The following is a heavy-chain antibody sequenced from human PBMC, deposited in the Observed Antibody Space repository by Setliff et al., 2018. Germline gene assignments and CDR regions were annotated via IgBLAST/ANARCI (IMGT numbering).Heavy chain of an antibody. CDR2: RYQSGST. Sequence: SETLSLTCTVSGYSISVGCFWGWIRQPPGKGLEWVGSRYQSGSTYYKPSLNSRVAMSVDKSKNQLSLKLSSVTAADRAVYYCAGTSTLLMMTFGGVLVGDAFDIWGQGTMVTVSS. V-gene: IGHV4-38-2*02. D-gene: IGHD3-16*02. CDR1: GYSISVGCF. J-gene: IGHJ3*02. CDR3: AGTSTLLMMTFGGVLVGDAFDI.